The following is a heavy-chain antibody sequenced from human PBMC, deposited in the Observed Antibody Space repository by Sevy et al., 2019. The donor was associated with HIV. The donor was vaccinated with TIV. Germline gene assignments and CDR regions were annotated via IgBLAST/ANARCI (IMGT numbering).Heavy chain of an antibody. CDR2: ISSSSTYI. CDR1: GFTFSSYT. J-gene: IGHJ4*02. D-gene: IGHD2-2*01. V-gene: IGHV3-21*01. Sequence: GGSLRLSCAASGFTFSSYTMNWVRQAPGKGLEWVSSISSSSTYIYYADSLKGRFTISRDNAKNSVYLQMNSLRAEDTAVYYCARDEGCTSTSCLLSFDYWGQGTLVTVSS. CDR3: ARDEGCTSTSCLLSFDY.